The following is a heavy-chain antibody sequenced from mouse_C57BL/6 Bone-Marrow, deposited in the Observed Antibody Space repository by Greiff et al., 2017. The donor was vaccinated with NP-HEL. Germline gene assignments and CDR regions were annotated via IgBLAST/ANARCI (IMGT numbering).Heavy chain of an antibody. D-gene: IGHD4-1*01. J-gene: IGHJ4*01. CDR3: ARRVWDVLYYYAMDY. Sequence: EVQLVESVAELVRPGASVKLSCTASGFNIKNTYMHWVKQRPEQGLEWIGRLDPANGNTKYAPKFQGTATITADTSSNTAYLQLSSLTSEDTAIYYCARRVWDVLYYYAMDYWGQGTSVTVSS. CDR1: GFNIKNTY. CDR2: LDPANGNT. V-gene: IGHV14-3*01.